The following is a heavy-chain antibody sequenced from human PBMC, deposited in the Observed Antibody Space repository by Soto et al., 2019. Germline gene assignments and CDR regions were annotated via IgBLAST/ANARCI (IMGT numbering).Heavy chain of an antibody. J-gene: IGHJ4*02. Sequence: EVQLLESGGHLIQPGESLRLSCAASGFSFSGYTMNWVRQAQGKGLEWISGINGGGGTTYYADSVKGRFTISRDDSKNILYLQMISPRAEDTAIYYCAKDRHPDGIWTFDYWGRGTLVTVSS. CDR3: AKDRHPDGIWTFDY. D-gene: IGHD3-9*01. V-gene: IGHV3-23*01. CDR1: GFSFSGYT. CDR2: INGGGGTT.